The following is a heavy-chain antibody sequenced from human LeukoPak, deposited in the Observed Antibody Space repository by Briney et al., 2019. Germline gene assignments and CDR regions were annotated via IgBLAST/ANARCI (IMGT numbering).Heavy chain of an antibody. D-gene: IGHD6-19*01. CDR3: AKDQISGWYYYYYYMDV. CDR1: GFTFSSYW. Sequence: PGGSLRLSCAASGFTFSSYWMHWVRQAPGKGLEWVAFIRYDGSNKYYADSVKGRFTISRDNSKNTLYLQMNSLRAEDTAVYYCAKDQISGWYYYYYYMDVWGKGTTVTISS. V-gene: IGHV3-30*02. CDR2: IRYDGSNK. J-gene: IGHJ6*03.